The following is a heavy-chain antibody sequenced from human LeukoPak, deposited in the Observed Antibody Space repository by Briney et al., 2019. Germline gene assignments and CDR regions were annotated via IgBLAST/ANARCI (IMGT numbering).Heavy chain of an antibody. CDR2: INHSGST. CDR1: GVSFSSYY. D-gene: IGHD3-3*01. CDR3: ARTHPWSGYFDY. Sequence: TSETLSLTCTVSGVSFSSYYWSWIRQPPGKGLEWIGEINHSGSTNYNPSLKSRVTISVDTSKNQFSLKLSSVTAADTAVYYCARTHPWSGYFDYWGQGTLVTVSS. J-gene: IGHJ4*02. V-gene: IGHV4-34*01.